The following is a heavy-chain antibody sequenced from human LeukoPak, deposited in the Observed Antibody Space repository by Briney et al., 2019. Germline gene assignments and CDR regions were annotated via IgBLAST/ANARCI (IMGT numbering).Heavy chain of an antibody. J-gene: IGHJ4*02. V-gene: IGHV4-34*01. D-gene: IGHD4-17*01. Sequence: PSETLSLTCAVYGGSFSGYYWSWIRQPPGKGLEWIGEINHIGSTNYNPSLKSRVTISVDTSKNQFSLKLSSVTAADTAVYYCASGLMTTLDYWGQGTLVTVSS. CDR1: GGSFSGYY. CDR3: ASGLMTTLDY. CDR2: INHIGST.